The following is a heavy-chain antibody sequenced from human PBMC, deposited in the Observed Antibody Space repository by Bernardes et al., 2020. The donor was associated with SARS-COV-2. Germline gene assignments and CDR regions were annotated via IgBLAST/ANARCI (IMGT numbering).Heavy chain of an antibody. V-gene: IGHV3-30*03. Sequence: GGSLSLSCAASGFIFNNHGMLWVRQPPGKGPEWVAIISFDGNNKYYTDSVTGRFTISRDNSKNTLYPQMSSRGTEDSDMYFWARDSYFDSGGYRLDLWGQGTPVTVSS. D-gene: IGHD3-22*01. J-gene: IGHJ4*01. CDR3: ARDSYFDSGGYRLDL. CDR2: ISFDGNNK. CDR1: GFIFNNHG.